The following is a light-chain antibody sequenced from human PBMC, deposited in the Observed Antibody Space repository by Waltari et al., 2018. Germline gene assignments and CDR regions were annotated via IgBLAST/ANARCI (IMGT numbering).Light chain of an antibody. J-gene: IGKJ1*01. CDR2: WAS. CDR1: QSLLYSSNNKNY. V-gene: IGKV4-1*01. Sequence: DIVMTQSPDSLAVSLVERATINCKSSQSLLYSSNNKNYLAWYQLKPGQPPKLLIYWASSRESGVPDRFSGSGSGTDFTLTISSLQADDVAVYYCQQYYRSPPWTFGQGTKVEIK. CDR3: QQYYRSPPWT.